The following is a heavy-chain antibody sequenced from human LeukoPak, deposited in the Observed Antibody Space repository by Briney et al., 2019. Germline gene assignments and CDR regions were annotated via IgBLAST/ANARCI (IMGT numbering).Heavy chain of an antibody. CDR2: INHSGST. CDR3: ARTGRGVSFDP. CDR1: GGAFSGYY. D-gene: IGHD1-1*01. V-gene: IGHV4-34*01. Sequence: PSETLSLPCAVYGGAFSGYYWSWIRQPPGKGLEWIGEINHSGSTNYNPSLKSRVTISVDTSKNQFSLKLSSVTAADTAVYYCARTGRGVSFDPWGEGTLVTVSS. J-gene: IGHJ5*02.